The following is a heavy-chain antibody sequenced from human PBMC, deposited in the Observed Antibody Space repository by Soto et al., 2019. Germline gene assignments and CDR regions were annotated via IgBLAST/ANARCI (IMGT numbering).Heavy chain of an antibody. CDR3: ARDLDSGSYYFDY. D-gene: IGHD1-26*01. CDR1: GYTFIGYG. V-gene: IGHV1-18*01. J-gene: IGHJ4*02. CDR2: VSSYTSKT. Sequence: GASVKVSCKASGYTFIGYGISWVRQAPGQGLEWMGWVSSYTSKTNYAQKVQGRVTMTTDTSTRTAYMELRSLRSDDTAVYYCARDLDSGSYYFDYWGQGTLVTVSS.